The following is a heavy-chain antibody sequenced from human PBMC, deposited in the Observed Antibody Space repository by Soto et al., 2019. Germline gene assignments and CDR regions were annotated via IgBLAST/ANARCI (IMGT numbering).Heavy chain of an antibody. D-gene: IGHD2-15*01. CDR2: MNPGSGDT. J-gene: IGHJ5*02. Sequence: GASVKVSCKASGYSFTNNDVSWVRQATGQGLECMGWMNPGSGDTGYAQKSQGRVTMTRXTXXSXXXMXLXSLRSEDTAVYYCARDHGYCSGGSCYPGDPWG. V-gene: IGHV1-8*01. CDR3: ARDHGYCSGGSCYPGDP. CDR1: GYSFTNND.